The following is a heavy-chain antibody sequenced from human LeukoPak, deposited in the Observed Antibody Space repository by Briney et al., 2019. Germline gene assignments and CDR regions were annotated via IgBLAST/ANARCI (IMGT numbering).Heavy chain of an antibody. CDR1: GCTFSNAW. J-gene: IGHJ4*02. Sequence: PGGSLRLSCVASGCTFSNAWMSWVRQAPGKGLEGVGRIKSRSDGETTDYAAPVKGRFTISRDDSKTALYLQMHNLKTEDTAVYYCTTDLGITMIRGVIVSWGQGTLVTVSS. D-gene: IGHD3-10*01. V-gene: IGHV3-15*01. CDR3: TTDLGITMIRGVIVS. CDR2: IKSRSDGETT.